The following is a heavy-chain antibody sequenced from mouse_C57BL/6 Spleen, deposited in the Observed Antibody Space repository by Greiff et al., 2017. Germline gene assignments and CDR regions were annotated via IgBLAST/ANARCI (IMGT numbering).Heavy chain of an antibody. V-gene: IGHV1-76*01. CDR1: GYTFTDYY. CDR3: ARGYGSSYFDY. CDR2: IYPGSGNT. J-gene: IGHJ2*01. Sequence: VQLQQSGAELVRPGASVKLSCKASGYTFTDYYINWVKQRPGQGLEWIARIYPGSGNTYYNEKFKGKATLTAEKSSSTAYMQLSSLTSEDSAVYFCARGYGSSYFDYWGQGTTLTVSS. D-gene: IGHD1-1*01.